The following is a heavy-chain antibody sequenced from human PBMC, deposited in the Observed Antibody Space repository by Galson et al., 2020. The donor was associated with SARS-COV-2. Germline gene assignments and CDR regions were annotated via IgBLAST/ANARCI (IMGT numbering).Heavy chain of an antibody. CDR2: IKSKTDGGTT. CDR3: TTGDSSGQPYYYYYGMDV. CDR1: GFTFSNAW. J-gene: IGHJ6*02. V-gene: IGHV3-15*01. D-gene: IGHD6-19*01. Sequence: GGSLRLSCAASGFTFSNAWMSWVRQAPGKGLEWVGRIKSKTDGGTTDYAAPVKGRFTISRDDSKNTLYLQMNSLKTEDTAVYYCTTGDSSGQPYYYYYGMDVWGQGTTVTVSS.